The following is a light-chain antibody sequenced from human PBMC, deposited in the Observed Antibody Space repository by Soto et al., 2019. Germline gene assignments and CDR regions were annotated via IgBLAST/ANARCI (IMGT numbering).Light chain of an antibody. CDR3: SSYAGNNNVV. Sequence: QSVLTQPPSASGSPGQSVTISCTGTSSDVGDYKFVSWYQQHPGKAPKLMIYEVSRRPSGVPDRFSGSKSGNTASLTVSGLQAEDEADYCCSSYAGNNNVVFGGGTKVTVL. CDR2: EVS. J-gene: IGLJ2*01. CDR1: SSDVGDYKF. V-gene: IGLV2-8*01.